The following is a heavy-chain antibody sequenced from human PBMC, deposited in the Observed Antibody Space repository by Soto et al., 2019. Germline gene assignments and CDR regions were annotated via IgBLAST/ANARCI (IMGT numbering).Heavy chain of an antibody. D-gene: IGHD3-10*01. CDR1: GGSISSYY. J-gene: IGHJ4*02. V-gene: IGHV4-59*08. CDR3: ARHNYGSGSTYFDY. Sequence: SETLSLTCTVSGGSISSYYWSWIRQPPGKGLEWIGYIYYSGSTNYNPSLKSRVTISVDTSKNQFSLKLNSMTAADTAVYYCARHNYGSGSTYFDYLGQGTLVTVSS. CDR2: IYYSGST.